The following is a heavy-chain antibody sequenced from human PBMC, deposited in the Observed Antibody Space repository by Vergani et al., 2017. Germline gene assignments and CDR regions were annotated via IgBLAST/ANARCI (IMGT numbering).Heavy chain of an antibody. CDR2: ISGSGGST. CDR1: GFTFSSYA. CDR3: AKGGDILTGYSLWFDY. D-gene: IGHD3-9*01. V-gene: IGHV3-23*01. Sequence: EVQLLESGGGLVQPGGSLRLSCAASGFTFSSYAMSWVRQAPGKGLEWVSAISGSGGSTYYADSVKSRFTISRDNSKNTLYLQMNSLRAEDTAVYYCAKGGDILTGYSLWFDYWGQGTLVTVSS. J-gene: IGHJ4*02.